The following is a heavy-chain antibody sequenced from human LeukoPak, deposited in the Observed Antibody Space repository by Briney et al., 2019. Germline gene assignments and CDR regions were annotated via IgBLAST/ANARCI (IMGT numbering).Heavy chain of an antibody. CDR1: GYTFTSYD. Sequence: ASVKVSCKASGYTFTSYDINWVRQATGQGLEWIGWMNPNSGNTGYAQKFQGRVTMTRNTSISTAYMELSSLRSEDTAVYYCARGQGQETFDWFPRWVYYYYMDVWGKGTTVTVSS. D-gene: IGHD3-9*01. CDR2: MNPNSGNT. V-gene: IGHV1-8*01. CDR3: ARGQGQETFDWFPRWVYYYYMDV. J-gene: IGHJ6*03.